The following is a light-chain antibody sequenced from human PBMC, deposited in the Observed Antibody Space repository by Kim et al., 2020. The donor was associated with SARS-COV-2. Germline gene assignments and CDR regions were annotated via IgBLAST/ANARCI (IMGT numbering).Light chain of an antibody. Sequence: GQSTTIACTGTSSDIGGYNPVSWFQQYSADAPNLIIYDVNARPSGASPRFSVSKSGNAASLTVAGLRPEDEADYYCSSYTTDTSWVFGGGTQLTVL. V-gene: IGLV2-14*03. CDR2: DVN. CDR1: SSDIGGYNP. CDR3: SSYTTDTSWV. J-gene: IGLJ3*02.